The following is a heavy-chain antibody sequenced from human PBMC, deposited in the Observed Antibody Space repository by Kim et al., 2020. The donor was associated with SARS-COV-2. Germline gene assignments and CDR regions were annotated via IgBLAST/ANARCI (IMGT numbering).Heavy chain of an antibody. CDR2: IYSGGTA. Sequence: GGSLRLSCVASGFSITDYYMTWVRQAPGEGLEWFAVIYSGGTANYVDSVKGRFTLSRDDSKNTVYLQMNSLRGEDTAVYYCARDMTSRNSFWGQGTQVTVSS. CDR3: ARDMTSRNSF. V-gene: IGHV3-53*01. D-gene: IGHD1-7*01. CDR1: GFSITDYY. J-gene: IGHJ1*01.